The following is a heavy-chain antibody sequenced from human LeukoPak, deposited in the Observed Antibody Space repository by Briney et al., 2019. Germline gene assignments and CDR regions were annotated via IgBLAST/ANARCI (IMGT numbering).Heavy chain of an antibody. D-gene: IGHD3-9*01. CDR1: GFTFSSYA. Sequence: PGGSLRLSCAASGFTFSSYAIRWLRQAPGQELAGVSSISSSSSYIYYADSVKGRFTISRDNAKNSLYLQMNSLRAEDTAVYYCARAHYDILTGPNYFDYWGQGTLVTVSS. J-gene: IGHJ4*02. CDR3: ARAHYDILTGPNYFDY. CDR2: ISSSSSYI. V-gene: IGHV3-21*01.